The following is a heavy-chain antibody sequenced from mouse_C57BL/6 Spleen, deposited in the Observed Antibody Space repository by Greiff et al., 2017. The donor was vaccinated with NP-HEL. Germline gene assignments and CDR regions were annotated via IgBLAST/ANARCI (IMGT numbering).Heavy chain of an antibody. Sequence: QVQLKESGAELVRPGASVTLSCKASGYTFTDYEMHWVKQTPVHGLEWIGAIDPETGGTAYNQKFKGKAILTADKSSSTAYMELRSLTSEDAAVYYCTSEAYYSKGYWGQGTTLTVSS. CDR3: TSEAYYSKGY. D-gene: IGHD2-5*01. CDR2: IDPETGGT. V-gene: IGHV1-15*01. CDR1: GYTFTDYE. J-gene: IGHJ2*01.